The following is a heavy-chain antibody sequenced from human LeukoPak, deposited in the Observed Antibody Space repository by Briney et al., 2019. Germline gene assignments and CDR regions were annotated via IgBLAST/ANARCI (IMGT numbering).Heavy chain of an antibody. V-gene: IGHV3-23*01. Sequence: PGGSLRLSCAASGFTFSDFDMNWVRQAPGKGPEWVSHISHSGTSTYYADSVKGRFTLSRDNSKKTLYPQMNSLRAEHTALYYCANQVAVAGIVYWGQGALVTVSS. D-gene: IGHD6-19*01. CDR1: GFTFSDFD. J-gene: IGHJ4*02. CDR2: ISHSGTST. CDR3: ANQVAVAGIVY.